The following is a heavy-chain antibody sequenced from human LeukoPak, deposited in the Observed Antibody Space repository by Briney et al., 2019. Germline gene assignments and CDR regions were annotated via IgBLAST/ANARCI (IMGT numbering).Heavy chain of an antibody. Sequence: GGSLRLSCAASGFTFSSYAMSWVRQAPGKGLEWVSAISGSGGSTYYADSVKGRFTISRDNSKNTLYLQMNSLRAEDTAVYYCAKDRSITMVRGVTEPIDYWGQGTLVTVSS. CDR2: ISGSGGST. V-gene: IGHV3-23*01. J-gene: IGHJ4*02. D-gene: IGHD3-10*01. CDR3: AKDRSITMVRGVTEPIDY. CDR1: GFTFSSYA.